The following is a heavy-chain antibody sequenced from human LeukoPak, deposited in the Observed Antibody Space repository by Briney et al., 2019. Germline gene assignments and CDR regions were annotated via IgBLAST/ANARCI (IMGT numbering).Heavy chain of an antibody. CDR1: GGSISSYY. CDR2: IYHSGST. Sequence: SETLSLTCTVSGGSISSYYWSWIRQPPGKGLEWIGYIYHSGSTYYNPSLKSRVTISVDRSKNQFSLKLSSVTAADTAVYYCARENTIFGVVIPPNWFDPWGQGTLVTVSS. D-gene: IGHD3-3*01. CDR3: ARENTIFGVVIPPNWFDP. J-gene: IGHJ5*02. V-gene: IGHV4-59*12.